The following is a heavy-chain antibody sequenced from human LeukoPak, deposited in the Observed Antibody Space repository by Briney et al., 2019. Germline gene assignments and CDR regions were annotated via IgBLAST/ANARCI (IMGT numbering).Heavy chain of an antibody. Sequence: ASVKVSCKASGGTFSSYAISWVRQAPGQGLEWMGRIIPILGIANYAQKFQGRVTITADKSTSTAYMELSSLRSEDTAVYYCARDGDYYDSSGSWDYYYYYMDVWGKGTTVTVSS. D-gene: IGHD3-22*01. CDR3: ARDGDYYDSSGSWDYYYYYMDV. V-gene: IGHV1-69*04. J-gene: IGHJ6*03. CDR2: IIPILGIA. CDR1: GGTFSSYA.